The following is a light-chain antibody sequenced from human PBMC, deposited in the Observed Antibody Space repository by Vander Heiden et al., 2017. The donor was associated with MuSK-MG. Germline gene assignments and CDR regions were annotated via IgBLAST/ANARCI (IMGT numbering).Light chain of an antibody. Sequence: QTVVTQEPSFSASPGGTVTLTCGLSSGSVSTSYYPSWYQQTPGQAPRTLIYNTNTRSSGVPDRFSGSILGNKAALTITGAQADDESDYYCVLYMGSGISVFGGGTSLTVL. V-gene: IGLV8-61*01. CDR1: SGSVSTSYY. CDR2: NTN. CDR3: VLYMGSGISV. J-gene: IGLJ3*02.